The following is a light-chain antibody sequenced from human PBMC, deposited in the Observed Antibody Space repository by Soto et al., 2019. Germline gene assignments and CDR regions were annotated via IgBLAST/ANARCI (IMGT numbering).Light chain of an antibody. V-gene: IGLV1-40*01. CDR1: SSNIGAGYD. CDR2: GNT. CDR3: QSYDSSRSAV. Sequence: QSVLTQPPSVSGAPGQRVTISCTGSSSNIGAGYDVHWYQQLPGTAPKLLIYGNTNRPSGVPDRFSGSKSGTSASLAITGLQAEDEADDYCQSYDSSRSAVLGGGTKLTVL. J-gene: IGLJ2*01.